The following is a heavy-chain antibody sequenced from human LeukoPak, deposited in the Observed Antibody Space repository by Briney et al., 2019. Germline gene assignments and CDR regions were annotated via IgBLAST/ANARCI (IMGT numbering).Heavy chain of an antibody. CDR3: ARGGGGGWFGELLGYYYYMDV. Sequence: PGGSLRLSCAASGFTVSSNYMNWVRQAPGKGLEWVSVMYSGGSTFYGDSVKGRFTISRDNSKNTLYLQMNSLRAEDTAVYYCARGGGGGWFGELLGYYYYMDVWGKGTTVTVSS. V-gene: IGHV3-66*01. CDR2: MYSGGST. D-gene: IGHD3-10*01. J-gene: IGHJ6*03. CDR1: GFTVSSNY.